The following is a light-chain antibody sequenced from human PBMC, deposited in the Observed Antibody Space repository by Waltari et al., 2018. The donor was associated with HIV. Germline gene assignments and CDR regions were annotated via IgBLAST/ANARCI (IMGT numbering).Light chain of an antibody. J-gene: IGKJ2*01. CDR3: QQRSNWPPYT. V-gene: IGKV4-1*01. Sequence: DIVMTQSPDSLAVSLGERATVNCKSSQSVLYSSNNKNYLAWYQHKPGQPPKLLIYWASTRESGVPDRFSGSGSGTDFTLTISSLQAEDVAVYYCQQRSNWPPYTFGQGTKLEIK. CDR1: QSVLYSSNNKNY. CDR2: WAS.